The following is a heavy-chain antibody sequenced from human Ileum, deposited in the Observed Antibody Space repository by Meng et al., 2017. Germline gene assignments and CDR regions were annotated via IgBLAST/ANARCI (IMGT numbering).Heavy chain of an antibody. Sequence: VQAVQSGAEVKKPGASVKVSCKASGYTFSNYAMNWVRQAPGQRLEWMGWINAGNGDTKYSQKFQGRVTITRDTSASTGYMELSSLRSEDTAVYYCARFSSGYFFGYWGQGTLVTVSS. CDR3: ARFSSGYFFGY. J-gene: IGHJ4*02. D-gene: IGHD3-22*01. CDR1: GYTFSNYA. CDR2: INAGNGDT. V-gene: IGHV1-3*01.